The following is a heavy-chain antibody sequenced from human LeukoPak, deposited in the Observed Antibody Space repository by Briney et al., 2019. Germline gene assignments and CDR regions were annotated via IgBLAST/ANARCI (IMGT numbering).Heavy chain of an antibody. J-gene: IGHJ6*03. D-gene: IGHD3-22*01. CDR2: MNPNSGNT. CDR3: ARDSPPGITMIVPVAHYYYYMDV. V-gene: IGHV1-8*01. Sequence: GASVKVSCKASGYTFTSYDINWVRQATGQGLEWMGWMNPNSGNTGYAQKFQGRVTMTRNTSISTAYMELSSLRSEDTAVYYCARDSPPGITMIVPVAHYYYYMDVWGKGTTVTVSS. CDR1: GYTFTSYD.